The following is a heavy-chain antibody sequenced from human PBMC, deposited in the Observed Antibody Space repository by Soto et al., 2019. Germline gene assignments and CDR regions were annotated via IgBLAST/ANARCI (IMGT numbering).Heavy chain of an antibody. V-gene: IGHV3-30*18. Sequence: QVQLVESGGGVVQPGRSLRLSCAASGFTFSSYGMHWVRQAPGKGLEWVAVISYDGSNKYYADSVKGRFTISRDNSKNTLYLQMNSLRAEDTAVYYCAKDRVEQQLVPDYWGQGTLVTVSS. D-gene: IGHD6-13*01. CDR3: AKDRVEQQLVPDY. J-gene: IGHJ4*02. CDR2: ISYDGSNK. CDR1: GFTFSSYG.